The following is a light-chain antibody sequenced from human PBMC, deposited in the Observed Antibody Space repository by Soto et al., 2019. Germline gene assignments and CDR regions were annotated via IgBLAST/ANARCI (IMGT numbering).Light chain of an antibody. CDR3: QQYNSYSQT. CDR2: DAS. CDR1: QSISSW. V-gene: IGKV1-5*01. Sequence: DIQMTQSPSTLSASVGDRVTITCRASQSISSWLAWYQQRPGKAPNLLIYDASALESGVPSRFSGSGSGTEFTLTIGSLQPDDFATYYCQQYNSYSQTFGQGTKVDI. J-gene: IGKJ1*01.